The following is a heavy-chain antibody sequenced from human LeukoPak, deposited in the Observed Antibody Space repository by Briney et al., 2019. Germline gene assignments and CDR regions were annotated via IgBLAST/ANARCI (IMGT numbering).Heavy chain of an antibody. V-gene: IGHV4-34*12. Sequence: SETLSLTCGVHGGSFGFYSWSWLRQSPGKGLEWIGEIIHTGTTTYNPSLASGVTVSIDTSNNQFSLTLTSVTAADTAVYYCARRGNYIDHWGQGALVTVSS. CDR2: IIHTGTT. J-gene: IGHJ4*02. CDR1: GGSFGFYS. CDR3: ARRGNYIDH.